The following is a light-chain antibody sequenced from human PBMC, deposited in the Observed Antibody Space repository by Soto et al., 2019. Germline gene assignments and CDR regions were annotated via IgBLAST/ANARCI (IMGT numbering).Light chain of an antibody. Sequence: EIVLTQSPGTLSLSPGERATLSCRASQSVSSSYLAWYQQKPGQAPRLLIYAASIRASDFPARFSGSGSGTEFTLTISGLQSGDFAVYFCQQYNKWPPWTFGHGTKVDIK. J-gene: IGKJ1*01. V-gene: IGKV3-15*01. CDR2: AAS. CDR3: QQYNKWPPWT. CDR1: QSVSSSY.